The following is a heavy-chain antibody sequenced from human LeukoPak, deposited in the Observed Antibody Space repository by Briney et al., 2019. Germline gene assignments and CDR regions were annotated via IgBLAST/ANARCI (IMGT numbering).Heavy chain of an antibody. D-gene: IGHD2-2*01. CDR3: AKRRDCSSTSCAPYYFYGMDV. V-gene: IGHV4-34*01. Sequence: SETLSLTCAVYGGSFSGYYWSWIRQPPGKGLEWIGEINHSGSTNYNPSLKSRVTISLDTSKNQFSLKLSSVTAADTAVYYCAKRRDCSSTSCAPYYFYGMDVWGQGTTVTVSS. CDR2: INHSGST. J-gene: IGHJ6*02. CDR1: GGSFSGYY.